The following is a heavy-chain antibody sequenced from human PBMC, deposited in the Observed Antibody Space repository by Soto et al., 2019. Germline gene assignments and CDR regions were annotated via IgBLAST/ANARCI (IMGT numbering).Heavy chain of an antibody. CDR1: GYTFTSYD. V-gene: IGHV1-8*01. J-gene: IGHJ6*03. CDR3: ARAPTYCSGGSCYSNPYYMDV. D-gene: IGHD2-15*01. Sequence: ASVKVSCKASGYTFTSYDINWVRQATGQGLEWMGWMNPNSGNTGYAQKFQGRVTMTRNTSISTAYMELSSLRSEDTAVYYCARAPTYCSGGSCYSNPYYMDVWGKGTTVTVSS. CDR2: MNPNSGNT.